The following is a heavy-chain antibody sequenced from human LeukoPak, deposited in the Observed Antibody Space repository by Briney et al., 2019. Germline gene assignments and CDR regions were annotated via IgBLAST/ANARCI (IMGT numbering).Heavy chain of an antibody. V-gene: IGHV4-59*08. CDR2: IYYSGST. J-gene: IGHJ4*02. D-gene: IGHD5-18*01. CDR1: GGSISSYY. CDR3: ARLDGAMV. Sequence: SETLSLTCTVPGGSISSYYWSWIRQPPGKGLEWIGYIYYSGSTNYNPSLKSRVTISVDTSKNQFSLKLSSVTAADTAVYYCARLDGAMVWGQGTLVTVSS.